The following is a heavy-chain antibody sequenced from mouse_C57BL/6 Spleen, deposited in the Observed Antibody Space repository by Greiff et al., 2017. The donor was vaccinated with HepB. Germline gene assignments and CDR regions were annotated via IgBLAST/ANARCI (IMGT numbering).Heavy chain of an antibody. Sequence: EVKLEESGGGLVKPGGSLKLSCAASGFTFSSYAMSWVRQTPEKRLEWVATISAGGSYTYYPDNVKGRVTVSRDNAKNNLYLQMSHLKSEDTAMYDCARDRDGYYLFDYWGQGTTLTVSS. CDR1: GFTFSSYA. J-gene: IGHJ2*01. CDR3: ARDRDGYYLFDY. CDR2: ISAGGSYT. D-gene: IGHD2-3*01. V-gene: IGHV5-4*01.